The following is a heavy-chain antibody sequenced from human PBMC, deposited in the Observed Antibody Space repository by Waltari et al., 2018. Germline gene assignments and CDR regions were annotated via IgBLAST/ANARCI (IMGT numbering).Heavy chain of an antibody. CDR1: GFTFSSYA. Sequence: QVQLVESGGGVVQPGRSLRLSCAASGFTFSSYAMHWVRQAPGKGLEWVAVISYDGSNKYYAESVKGRLTISRDNSKNTLYLQMNSLRAEDTAVYYCARDSYYYGSGSYFYYYYYYGMDVWGQGTTVTVSS. CDR3: ARDSYYYGSGSYFYYYYYYGMDV. V-gene: IGHV3-30*01. D-gene: IGHD3-10*01. J-gene: IGHJ6*02. CDR2: ISYDGSNK.